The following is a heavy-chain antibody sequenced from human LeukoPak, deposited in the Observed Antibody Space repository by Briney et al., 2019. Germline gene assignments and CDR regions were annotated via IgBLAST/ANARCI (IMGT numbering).Heavy chain of an antibody. D-gene: IGHD1-1*01. Sequence: SETLSLTCAVSGDSISNYYWGWSRQPAGMGLEWIGRIYTSGSTDYNPSLKSRVTVSVDTSKNQFSLKLSSVTAADTAVYFCARESRLFPGDGYYLDHWGQGALVTVSS. CDR1: GDSISNYY. CDR2: IYTSGST. J-gene: IGHJ4*02. V-gene: IGHV4-4*07. CDR3: ARESRLFPGDGYYLDH.